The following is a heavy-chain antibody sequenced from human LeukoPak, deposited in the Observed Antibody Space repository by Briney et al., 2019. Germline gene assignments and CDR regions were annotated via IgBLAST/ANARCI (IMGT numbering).Heavy chain of an antibody. D-gene: IGHD3-9*01. J-gene: IGHJ4*02. CDR2: ISWNSGSI. Sequence: GRSLRLSCAASGFTFDDYAMHWVRQAPGKGLEWVSGISWNSGSIGYADSVKGRFTISRDNAKNSLYLQMNSLRAVDTALYYCAKDSHYDILTGYYNDYWGQGTLVTVSS. V-gene: IGHV3-9*01. CDR1: GFTFDDYA. CDR3: AKDSHYDILTGYYNDY.